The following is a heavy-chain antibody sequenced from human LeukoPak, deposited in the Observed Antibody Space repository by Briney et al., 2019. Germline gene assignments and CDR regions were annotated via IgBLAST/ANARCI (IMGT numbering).Heavy chain of an antibody. CDR3: ARFVDTAMAYYSDY. CDR2: IYYSGST. Sequence: KASETLSLTCTVSGGSISSSSYYWGWIRQPPGKGLEWFGSIYYSGSTYYNPSLKSRVPISVDTSKTQSSLMLSSVTAADTAVYYCARFVDTAMAYYSDYWGQGTLVTVSS. D-gene: IGHD5-18*01. J-gene: IGHJ4*02. CDR1: GGSISSSSYY. V-gene: IGHV4-39*01.